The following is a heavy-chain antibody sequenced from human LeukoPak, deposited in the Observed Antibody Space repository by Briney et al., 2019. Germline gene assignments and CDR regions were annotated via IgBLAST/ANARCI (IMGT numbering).Heavy chain of an antibody. J-gene: IGHJ4*02. CDR2: INPNSGGT. CDR3: ARGGRDSSGWYGGDY. CDR1: GYTFTGYY. D-gene: IGHD6-19*01. V-gene: IGHV1-2*02. Sequence: ASVKVSCKASGYTFTGYYMHWVRQAPGQGLEWMGWINPNSGGTNYAQKFQGRVTMTRDTSISTAYMELSSLRSEDTAVYYCARGGRDSSGWYGGDYWGQGTLITVSS.